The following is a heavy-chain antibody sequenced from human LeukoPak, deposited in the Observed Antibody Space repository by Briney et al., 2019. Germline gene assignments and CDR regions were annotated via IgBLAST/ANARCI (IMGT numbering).Heavy chain of an antibody. V-gene: IGHV4-59*01. CDR2: IYYSGST. D-gene: IGHD5-24*01. CDR3: ARGGRWLQLSMDV. J-gene: IGHJ6*03. CDR1: GGSISSYY. Sequence: SETLSLTCTVSGGSISSYYWSWIRQPPGKGLEWIGYIYYSGSTNYKPSLKSRVTISVDTSKNQFSLKLSSVTAADTAVYYCARGGRWLQLSMDVWGKGTTVTISS.